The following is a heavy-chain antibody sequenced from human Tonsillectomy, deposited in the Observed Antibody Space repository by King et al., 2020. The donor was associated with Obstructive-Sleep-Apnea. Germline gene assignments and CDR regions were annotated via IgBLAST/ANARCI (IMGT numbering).Heavy chain of an antibody. V-gene: IGHV4-34*01. Sequence: AQLQQWGAGLLKPSETLSLTCAVYDGSFSDYYWNWIRQPPGKGLEWIGEINHAESTNYNPSLKSRVTISVDTSKNQFSLKLSSVTAADTAVYYCARTDLIQNGGSDPWGQGTLVTVSS. D-gene: IGHD1-1*01. CDR3: ARTDLIQNGGSDP. CDR1: DGSFSDYY. CDR2: INHAEST. J-gene: IGHJ5*02.